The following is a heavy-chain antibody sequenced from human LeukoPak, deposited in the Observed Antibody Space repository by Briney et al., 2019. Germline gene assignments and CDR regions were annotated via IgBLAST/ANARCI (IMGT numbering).Heavy chain of an antibody. V-gene: IGHV3-23*01. Sequence: PGGSLRLSCAASGFTFSSYGMSWVRQAPGKGLEWVSAISGSGGSTYYADSVKGRFTISRDNSKNTLYLQMNSLRAEDTAVYYCAKDYYRIDYGDRGLVEAFDIWGQGTMVTVSS. CDR2: ISGSGGST. CDR1: GFTFSSYG. J-gene: IGHJ3*02. CDR3: AKDYYRIDYGDRGLVEAFDI. D-gene: IGHD4-17*01.